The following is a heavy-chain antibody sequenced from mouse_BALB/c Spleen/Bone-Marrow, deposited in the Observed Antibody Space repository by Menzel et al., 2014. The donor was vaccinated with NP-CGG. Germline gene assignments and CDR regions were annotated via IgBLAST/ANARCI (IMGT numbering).Heavy chain of an antibody. CDR2: IYPGDGDT. Sequence: VKLMESGPELVKPGASVKISCKASGYAFSSSWMNWVKQRPGQGLEWIGRIYPGDGDTNYNGKFKGKATLTADKSSSTAYMQLSSLTSVDSAVYFCARSDGYRTMDYWGQGTSVTVSS. D-gene: IGHD2-3*01. J-gene: IGHJ4*01. CDR3: ARSDGYRTMDY. CDR1: GYAFSSSW. V-gene: IGHV1-82*01.